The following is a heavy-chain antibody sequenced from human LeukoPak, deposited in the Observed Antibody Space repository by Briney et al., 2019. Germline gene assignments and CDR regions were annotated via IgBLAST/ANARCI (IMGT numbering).Heavy chain of an antibody. CDR2: ISYDGSNK. Sequence: PGGSLRLSCAASGFTFSSYAMHWVRQAPGKGLEWVAVISYDGSNKYYADSVKGRFTISRDNSKNRLYLQMNSLRAEDTAVYYCAKSGLSRFDYWGQGTLVTVSS. CDR1: GFTFSSYA. CDR3: AKSGLSRFDY. D-gene: IGHD4/OR15-4a*01. J-gene: IGHJ4*02. V-gene: IGHV3-30*04.